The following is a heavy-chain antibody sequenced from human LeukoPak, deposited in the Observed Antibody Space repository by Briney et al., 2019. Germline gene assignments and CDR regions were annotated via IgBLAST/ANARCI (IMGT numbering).Heavy chain of an antibody. CDR2: ISAYNGNT. CDR1: GYTFTSYG. V-gene: IGHV1-18*01. J-gene: IGHJ4*02. D-gene: IGHD3-22*01. Sequence: ASVTVSCKASGYTFTSYGISWVRQAPGQGLEWMGWISAYNGNTNYAQKLQGRVTMTTDTSTSTAYMELRSLRSDDTAVYYCARGGITYYYDSSGYPWCFDYWGQGTLVTVSS. CDR3: ARGGITYYYDSSGYPWCFDY.